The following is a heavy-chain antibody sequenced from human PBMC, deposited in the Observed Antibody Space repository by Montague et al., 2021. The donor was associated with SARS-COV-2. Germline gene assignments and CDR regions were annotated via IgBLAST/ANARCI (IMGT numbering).Heavy chain of an antibody. CDR1: GGSISSSSYY. CDR3: ARWKLYCSGGSCYSNRFDI. V-gene: IGHV4-39*01. CDR2: IYYSGST. D-gene: IGHD2-15*01. J-gene: IGHJ3*02. Sequence: SETLSLTCTVSGGSISSSSYYWGWTRQPPGKGLEWIGSIYYSGSTYYNPSLKSRVTISVETSKNQFSLKLSSVTAADTAVYYCARWKLYCSGGSCYSNRFDIWGQGTMVTVSS.